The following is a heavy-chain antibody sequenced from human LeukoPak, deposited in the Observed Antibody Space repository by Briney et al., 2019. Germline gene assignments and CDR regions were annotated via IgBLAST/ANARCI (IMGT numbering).Heavy chain of an antibody. D-gene: IGHD3-3*01. CDR3: ASSPYYDFWSGIPGYFDY. J-gene: IGHJ4*02. CDR1: GGTFSSYA. Sequence: GASVKVSCKASGGTFSSYAISWVRQAPGQGLEWMGGIIPIFGTANYAQKFQGRVTITADESTSTAYMELSSLRSEDTAVYYCASSPYYDFWSGIPGYFDYRGQGTLVTVSS. V-gene: IGHV1-69*13. CDR2: IIPIFGTA.